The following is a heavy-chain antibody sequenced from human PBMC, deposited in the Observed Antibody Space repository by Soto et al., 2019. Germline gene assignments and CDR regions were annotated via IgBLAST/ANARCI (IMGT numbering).Heavy chain of an antibody. J-gene: IGHJ4*02. CDR2: VTSDGRRT. CDR1: GFTFSAHG. CDR3: ARVFHDSGGYYYDH. Sequence: GGSLRLSCAASGFTFSAHGMHWVRQAPGKGLEYVSAVTSDGRRTFYAESVKGRFTISRDNSKNMLYLQMGSLRVDDMAVYYCARVFHDSGGYYYDHWGQGTPVTVSS. D-gene: IGHD3-22*01. V-gene: IGHV3-64*02.